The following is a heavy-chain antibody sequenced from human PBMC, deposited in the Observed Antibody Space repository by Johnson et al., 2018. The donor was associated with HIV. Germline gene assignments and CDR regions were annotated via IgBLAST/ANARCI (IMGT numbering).Heavy chain of an antibody. CDR2: IWYDGSNN. Sequence: QVQLVESGGGVVQPGGSLRLSCAASDFTFSSYGMHWVRQAPGKGLEWVAVIWYDGSNNYYADSVTGRFTLSRDNSKNTLYLQMNSLRAEDTAVYYCARVGANFDAFDIWGQGTMVTVSS. V-gene: IGHV3-33*01. CDR1: DFTFSSYG. CDR3: ARVGANFDAFDI. J-gene: IGHJ3*02. D-gene: IGHD4/OR15-4a*01.